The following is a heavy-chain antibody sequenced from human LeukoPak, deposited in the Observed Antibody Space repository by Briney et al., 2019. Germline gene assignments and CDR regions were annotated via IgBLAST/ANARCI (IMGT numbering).Heavy chain of an antibody. Sequence: GGSLRLSCAASGFTFSIFAMSWVRQAPGKGLEWVSAISASGTDSYYADSVKGRFTISRDNSKNTLYLQLSSLRAEDTAVYFCAKFGYSYGEINPEFDFWGQGTLVAVSS. D-gene: IGHD5-18*01. V-gene: IGHV3-23*01. J-gene: IGHJ4*02. CDR2: ISASGTDS. CDR3: AKFGYSYGEINPEFDF. CDR1: GFTFSIFA.